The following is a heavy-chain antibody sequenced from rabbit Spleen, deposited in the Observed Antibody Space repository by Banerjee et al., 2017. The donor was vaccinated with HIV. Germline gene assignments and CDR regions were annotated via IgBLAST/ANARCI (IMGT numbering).Heavy chain of an antibody. V-gene: IGHV1S7*01. J-gene: IGHJ4*01. D-gene: IGHD1-1*01. CDR3: ARDASGSGFYTFNL. CDR1: GFTISSSY. Sequence: QLKESGGGLVPPGGSLKLSCKASGFTISSSYWMNWVRQAPGKGLEWIGYIDPVFGSTHYASWVNGRFTISSHNAQNTLYLQLSSLTAADTATYFWARDASGSGFYTFNLWGPGTLVTVS. CDR2: IDPVFGST.